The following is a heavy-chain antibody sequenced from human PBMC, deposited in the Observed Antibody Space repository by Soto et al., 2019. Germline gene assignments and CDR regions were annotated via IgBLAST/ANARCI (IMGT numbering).Heavy chain of an antibody. V-gene: IGHV4-61*05. CDR1: GGSISSSSYY. CDR2: IYYSGST. D-gene: IGHD4-17*01. J-gene: IGHJ4*02. CDR3: ARISGPYGDYVHDFDY. Sequence: SETLSLTCTVSGGSISSSSYYWGWIRQPPGKGLEWIGYIYYSGSTNYNTSLKSRVTISVDTSKNQFSLKLSSVTAADTALYYCARISGPYGDYVHDFDYWGQGTLVTVSS.